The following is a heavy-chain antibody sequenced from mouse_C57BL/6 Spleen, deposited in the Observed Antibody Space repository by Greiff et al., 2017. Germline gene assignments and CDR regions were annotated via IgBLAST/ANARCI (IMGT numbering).Heavy chain of an antibody. V-gene: IGHV1-54*01. J-gene: IGHJ4*01. CDR1: GYAFTNYL. Sequence: VQLQQSGAELVRPGTSVKVSCKASGYAFTNYLIEWVKQRPGQGLEWIGVINPGSGGTNYNEKFKGKATLTADKSSSTAYMQLSSLTSEDSAIYYCARGSRSNDGTMDYWGQGTSVTVSS. CDR2: INPGSGGT. CDR3: ARGSRSNDGTMDY. D-gene: IGHD2-12*01.